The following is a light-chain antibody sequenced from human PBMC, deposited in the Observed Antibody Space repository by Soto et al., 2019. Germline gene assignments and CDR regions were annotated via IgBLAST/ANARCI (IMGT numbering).Light chain of an antibody. V-gene: IGKV1-39*01. CDR1: QTISNH. CDR2: TAS. CDR3: HQTYSTQWT. J-gene: IGKJ1*01. Sequence: DIQMTQSPSFLSASAGDRVTITCRASQTISNHLNWYQQKPGKAPKLLIYTASSLQSGVPSRFSGSGSGTDFTLTISSLQPEDFATYYCHQTYSTQWTFGQGTKV.